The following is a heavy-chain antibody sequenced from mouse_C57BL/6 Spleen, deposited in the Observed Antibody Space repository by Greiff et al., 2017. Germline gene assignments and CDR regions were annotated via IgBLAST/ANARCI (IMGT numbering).Heavy chain of an antibody. CDR3: AKGDSSGYRFAY. D-gene: IGHD3-2*02. CDR1: GYTFTSYW. CDR2: IYPGSGST. J-gene: IGHJ3*01. Sequence: VQLQQPGAELVKPGASVKMSCKASGYTFTSYWITWVKQRPGQGLEWIGDIYPGSGSTNYNEKFKIKATLTVDPSSSTAYMQLSSLTSEDSAVYCCAKGDSSGYRFAYWGQGTLVTVSA. V-gene: IGHV1-55*01.